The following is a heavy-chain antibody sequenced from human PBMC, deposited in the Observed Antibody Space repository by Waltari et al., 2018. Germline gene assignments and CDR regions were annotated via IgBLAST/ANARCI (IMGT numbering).Heavy chain of an antibody. Sequence: QVQLQQWGAGLLKPSETLSLTCAVYGGSFSGYYWSWIRQPPGKGLEWIGEINHSGSTNYNPSLKSRVTISVDTSKNQFSLKLSSVTAADTAVYYCATPYYYDSSGYYWNYWGQGTLVTVSS. CDR1: GGSFSGYY. CDR2: INHSGST. D-gene: IGHD3-22*01. J-gene: IGHJ4*02. V-gene: IGHV4-34*01. CDR3: ATPYYYDSSGYYWNY.